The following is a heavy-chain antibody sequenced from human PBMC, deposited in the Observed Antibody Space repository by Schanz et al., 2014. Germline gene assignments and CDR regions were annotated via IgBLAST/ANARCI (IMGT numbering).Heavy chain of an antibody. Sequence: DVQLVESGGGLVQPGGSLRLSCAASGFIVSDNYMHWVRQAPGKGLEWVGHSRNKGHSYTSEYAASVKGRFTISRDESESSLYLQMDSLKTEDTAVYYCARRNFYDKSAAFDYWGQGSLVTVSS. CDR1: GFIVSDNY. CDR3: ARRNFYDKSAAFDY. J-gene: IGHJ4*02. CDR2: SRNKGHSYTS. V-gene: IGHV3-72*01. D-gene: IGHD3-9*01.